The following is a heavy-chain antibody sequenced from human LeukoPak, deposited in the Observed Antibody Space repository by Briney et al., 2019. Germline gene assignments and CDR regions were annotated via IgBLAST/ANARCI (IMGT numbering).Heavy chain of an antibody. CDR2: INPNSGGT. J-gene: IGHJ4*02. CDR1: GYTFTGYF. V-gene: IGHV1-2*06. Sequence: VASVKVSCKASGYTFTGYFMHWVRQAPGQGLEWMGRINPNSGGTDYAQKFQGRVTMTRDTSINTAYMELSRLSSDDTAVYYCAREFNNNWPFDYWGQGTLVTVSS. CDR3: AREFNNNWPFDY. D-gene: IGHD1-1*01.